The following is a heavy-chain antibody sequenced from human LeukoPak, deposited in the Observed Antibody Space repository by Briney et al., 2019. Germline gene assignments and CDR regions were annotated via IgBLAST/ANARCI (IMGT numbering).Heavy chain of an antibody. J-gene: IGHJ6*03. CDR2: IRGSGGST. D-gene: IGHD1-7*01. Sequence: GGSLRLSCAASGFTFSSYAMSWVRQAPGKGLEWVSAIRGSGGSTYYADSVKGRFTISRDNSKNTLYLQMNSLRAEDTAVYYCAKRRGLELTYYYYMDVWGKGTTVTVSS. CDR3: AKRRGLELTYYYYMDV. CDR1: GFTFSSYA. V-gene: IGHV3-23*01.